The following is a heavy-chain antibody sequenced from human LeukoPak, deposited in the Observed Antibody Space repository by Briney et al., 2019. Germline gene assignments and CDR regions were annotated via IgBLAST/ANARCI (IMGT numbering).Heavy chain of an antibody. V-gene: IGHV3-9*03. CDR1: GFTFDDYA. Sequence: GGSLRLSCAASGFTFDDYAMHWVRQAPGKGLEWVSGISWNSGSIGYAYSVKGRFNISRDNAKNSLYLQMNSLRAEDMALYYCAKDHGYSYGRGFDYWGQGTLVTVSS. CDR2: ISWNSGSI. CDR3: AKDHGYSYGRGFDY. D-gene: IGHD5-18*01. J-gene: IGHJ4*02.